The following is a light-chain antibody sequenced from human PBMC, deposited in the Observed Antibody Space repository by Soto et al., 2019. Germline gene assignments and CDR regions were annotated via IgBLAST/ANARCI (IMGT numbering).Light chain of an antibody. CDR3: VLYMGSGISV. V-gene: IGLV8-61*01. CDR2: STN. Sequence: QAVVTQEPSFSVSPGGTVTLTCGLSSGSVSTSYYPSWYQQTPGQAPRTLIYSTNTRSSGVPDRFSGSILGNKAALTISGAQEYDEYDYYCVLYMGSGISVFVGGTKLTVL. CDR1: SGSVSTSYY. J-gene: IGLJ2*01.